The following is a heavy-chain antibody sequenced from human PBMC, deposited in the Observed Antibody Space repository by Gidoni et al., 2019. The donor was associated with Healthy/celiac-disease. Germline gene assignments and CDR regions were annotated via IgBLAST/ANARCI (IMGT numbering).Heavy chain of an antibody. CDR3: ATDADSSGYYYADY. V-gene: IGHV1-2*02. CDR2: INPNSGGT. J-gene: IGHJ4*02. Sequence: QVQLVQSGAEVKKPGASVKVSCKASGYTFPGYYMPWVRQAPGQGLEWMGWINPNSGGTNYAQKFQGRVTMTRDTSISTAYMELSRLRSDDTAVYYCATDADSSGYYYADYWGQGTLVTVSS. D-gene: IGHD3-22*01. CDR1: GYTFPGYY.